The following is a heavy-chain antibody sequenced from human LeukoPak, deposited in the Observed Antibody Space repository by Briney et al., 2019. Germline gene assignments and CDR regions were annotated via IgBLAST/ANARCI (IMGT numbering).Heavy chain of an antibody. CDR2: IIPVFGTA. V-gene: IGHV1-69*13. Sequence: SVKVSCKASGGTFSSYAISWVRQAPGQGLEWMGGIIPVFGTANYAQKFQGRVTITADESTSTAYMELSSLRSEDTAVYYCARGSEAYDYVWGSYASWGQGTLVTVSS. J-gene: IGHJ4*02. D-gene: IGHD3-16*01. CDR1: GGTFSSYA. CDR3: ARGSEAYDYVWGSYAS.